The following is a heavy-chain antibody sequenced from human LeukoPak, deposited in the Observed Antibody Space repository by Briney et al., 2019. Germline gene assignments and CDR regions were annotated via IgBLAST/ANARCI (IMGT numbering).Heavy chain of an antibody. D-gene: IGHD2-2*01. V-gene: IGHV3-30*18. CDR2: ISYDGSNK. CDR3: AKDYRRYCSSTSCQPFDY. Sequence: PGRSLRLSCAASGFTFSSYGMHWVRQAPGEGLEWVAVISYDGSNKYYADSVKGRFSISRDNSKNTLYLQMNSLRAEDTAVYYCAKDYRRYCSSTSCQPFDYWGQGTLVTVSS. J-gene: IGHJ4*02. CDR1: GFTFSSYG.